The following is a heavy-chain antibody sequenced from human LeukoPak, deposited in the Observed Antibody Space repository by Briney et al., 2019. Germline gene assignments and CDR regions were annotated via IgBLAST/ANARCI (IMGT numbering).Heavy chain of an antibody. CDR3: AREKGGRGYQSTVHFDY. Sequence: GASVKVSCKASGYTLTGYYMHWVRQAPGQGLEWMGWINPTSGGTHYAQKFQGRVTMTRDTSISTAYMELTWLRSDDRAVYYCAREKGGRGYQSTVHFDYWGQGTLVTVSS. D-gene: IGHD5-18*01. CDR1: GYTLTGYY. CDR2: INPTSGGT. V-gene: IGHV1-2*02. J-gene: IGHJ4*02.